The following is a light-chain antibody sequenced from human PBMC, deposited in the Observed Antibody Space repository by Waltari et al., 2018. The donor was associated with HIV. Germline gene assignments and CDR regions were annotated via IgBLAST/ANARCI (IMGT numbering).Light chain of an antibody. V-gene: IGLV1-51*01. CDR2: DNN. CDR3: GTWDSSLCAYV. J-gene: IGLJ1*01. Sequence: QSVLTQPPPVSAAPGQKGTISCSGSSPNIGNHIVSCYQPLPGTAPQRLIYDNNKRPSWIPDRFSGSKSGTSATLGITGLQTGDEAEYYCGTWDSSLCAYVFGTGTKVTVL. CDR1: SPNIGNHI.